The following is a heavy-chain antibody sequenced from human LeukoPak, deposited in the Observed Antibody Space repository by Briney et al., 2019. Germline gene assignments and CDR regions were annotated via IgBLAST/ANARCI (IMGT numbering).Heavy chain of an antibody. D-gene: IGHD3-10*01. Sequence: GGSLRLSCAASGFTFSSYAMHWVRQAPGKGLEWVAVISYDGSNKYYADSAKGRFTISRDNSKNTLYLQMNSLRAEDTAVYYCARELGRGSGSLYYGMDVWGKGTTVTVSS. CDR2: ISYDGSNK. J-gene: IGHJ6*04. CDR3: ARELGRGSGSLYYGMDV. CDR1: GFTFSSYA. V-gene: IGHV3-30*04.